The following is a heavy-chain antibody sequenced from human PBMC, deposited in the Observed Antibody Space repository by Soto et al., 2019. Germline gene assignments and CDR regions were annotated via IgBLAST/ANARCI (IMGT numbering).Heavy chain of an antibody. V-gene: IGHV4-39*01. CDR1: GGSISSGSYY. CDR2: IYHSGST. Sequence: QLQLQESGPGLAKPSETLSLICTVSGGSISSGSYYWGWIRQPPGKGLEWIGNIYHSGSTTYNSSLKSRVTISVDASKNQFSLKLSSVTAADTALYYCARLTVSRGFAYWGQGTLVRVSS. CDR3: ARLTVSRGFAY. J-gene: IGHJ4*02. D-gene: IGHD4-17*01.